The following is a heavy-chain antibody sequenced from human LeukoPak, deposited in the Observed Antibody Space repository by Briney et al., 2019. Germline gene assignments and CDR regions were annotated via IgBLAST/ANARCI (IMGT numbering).Heavy chain of an antibody. J-gene: IGHJ3*02. CDR1: GGSFSGYY. CDR2: INHSGST. D-gene: IGHD5-18*01. Sequence: PSETLSLTCAVYGGSFSGYYWSWIRQPPGKGLEWIGEINHSGSTNYNPSLKSRVTISVDTSKNQFSLKLSSVTAADTAVYYCARPWIQLARDAFDIWGQGTMVTVSS. CDR3: ARPWIQLARDAFDI. V-gene: IGHV4-34*01.